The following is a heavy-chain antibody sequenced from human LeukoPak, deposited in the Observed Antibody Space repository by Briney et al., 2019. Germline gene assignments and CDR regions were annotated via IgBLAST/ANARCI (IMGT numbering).Heavy chain of an antibody. D-gene: IGHD6-19*01. V-gene: IGHV4-39*01. Sequence: SETLSLTCTVSGGSISSSSYYWGWIRQPPGKGLEWIGSIYYSGSTYYNPSLKSRVTISVDTSKNQFSLKLSSVTAADTAVYYCARHVRGDTWIAVAGTYFDYWGQGTLVTVSS. CDR1: GGSISSSSYY. CDR3: ARHVRGDTWIAVAGTYFDY. CDR2: IYYSGST. J-gene: IGHJ4*02.